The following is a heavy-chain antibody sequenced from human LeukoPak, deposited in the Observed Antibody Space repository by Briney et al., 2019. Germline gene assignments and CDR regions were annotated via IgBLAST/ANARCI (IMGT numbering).Heavy chain of an antibody. CDR3: ARDTYSSSPTGLDY. V-gene: IGHV3-33*01. CDR1: GFTFSSYG. CDR2: IWYDGSNK. Sequence: PGGSLRLSCAASGFTFSSYGMHWVRQAPGKGLEWVAVIWYDGSNKYYADSVKGRFTISRDNSKNTLYLQMNSLRAEDTAVYYCARDTYSSSPTGLDYWGQGTLVTVSS. J-gene: IGHJ4*02. D-gene: IGHD6-13*01.